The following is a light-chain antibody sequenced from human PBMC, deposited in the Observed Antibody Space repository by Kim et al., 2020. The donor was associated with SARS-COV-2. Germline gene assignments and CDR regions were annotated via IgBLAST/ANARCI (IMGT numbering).Light chain of an antibody. V-gene: IGLV1-47*02. Sequence: QRCTHSCSGNTSNIGSNFVCSSQHLPGTAPKLLVCDNHRRPSGVPDRFSGSKSGNSASLAISGLRSEDEADYYCAAWDDSLSGRVFGGGTQLTVL. CDR1: TSNIGSNF. J-gene: IGLJ3*02. CDR3: AAWDDSLSGRV. CDR2: DNH.